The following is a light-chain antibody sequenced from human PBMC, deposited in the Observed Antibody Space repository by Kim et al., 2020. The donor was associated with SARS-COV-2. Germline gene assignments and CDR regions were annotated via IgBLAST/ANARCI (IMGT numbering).Light chain of an antibody. CDR3: QQYYSTPT. CDR1: QSVLYSSNNKNY. Sequence: DIVMTQSPDSLAVSLGERATINCKSSQSVLYSSNNKNYLAWYQQKPGQPPKLLIYWASTRESGVPDRFSGSGSGTDFTLTISSLQAEDVAVYYCQQYYSTPTFGQRTKVDIK. V-gene: IGKV4-1*01. J-gene: IGKJ1*01. CDR2: WAS.